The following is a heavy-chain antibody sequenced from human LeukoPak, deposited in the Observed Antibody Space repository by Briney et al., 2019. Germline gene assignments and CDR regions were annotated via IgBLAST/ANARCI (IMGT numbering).Heavy chain of an antibody. J-gene: IGHJ4*02. D-gene: IGHD6-13*01. CDR3: ARDSSSWYLYCFDY. V-gene: IGHV4-34*01. CDR2: INHSGST. Sequence: SETLSLTCAVYGGSFSGYYWSWIRQPPGRGLEWIGEINHSGSTNYNPSLKSRVTISVDTSKNQFSLKLSSVTAADTAVYYCARDSSSWYLYCFDYWGQGTLVTVSS. CDR1: GGSFSGYY.